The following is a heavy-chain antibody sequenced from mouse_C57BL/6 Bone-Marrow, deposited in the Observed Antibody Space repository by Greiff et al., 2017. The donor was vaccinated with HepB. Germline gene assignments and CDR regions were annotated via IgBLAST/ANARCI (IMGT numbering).Heavy chain of an antibody. Sequence: EVNVVESGGDLVKPGGSLKLSCAASGFTFSSYGMSWVRQTPDKRLEWVATISSGGSYTYYPDSVKGRFTISRDNAKKTLYLQMSSLKSEDTAMYYCARHYGYSSFAYWGQGTLVTVSA. D-gene: IGHD2-2*01. CDR1: GFTFSSYG. CDR2: ISSGGSYT. V-gene: IGHV5-6*01. J-gene: IGHJ3*01. CDR3: ARHYGYSSFAY.